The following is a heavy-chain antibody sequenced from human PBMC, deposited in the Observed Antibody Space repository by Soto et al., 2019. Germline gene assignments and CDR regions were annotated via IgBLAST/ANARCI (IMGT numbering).Heavy chain of an antibody. D-gene: IGHD5-12*01. CDR3: ARGLGIVATFYFDY. CDR2: INHSGST. CDR1: GGSFSGYY. V-gene: IGHV4-34*01. J-gene: IGHJ4*02. Sequence: SETLSLTCAVYGGSFSGYYWSWIRQPPGKGLEWIGEINHSGSTNYNPSLKSRVTISVDTSKNQFSLKLSSVTAADTAAYYCARGLGIVATFYFDYWGQGTLVTVSS.